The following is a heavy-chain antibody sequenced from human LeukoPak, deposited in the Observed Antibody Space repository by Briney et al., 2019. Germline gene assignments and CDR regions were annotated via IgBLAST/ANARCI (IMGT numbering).Heavy chain of an antibody. D-gene: IGHD3-22*01. CDR2: IYYSGST. J-gene: IGHJ3*02. CDR3: ARGIVEAFDI. V-gene: IGHV4-30-4*01. CDR1: GVSISSGDYY. Sequence: SQTLSLTCTVSGVSISSGDYYWSWLRQPPGKGLEWIGYIYYSGSTYYNPSLKSRVTISVDTSKNQFSLKLSSVTAADTAVYYCARGIVEAFDIWGQGTMVTVSS.